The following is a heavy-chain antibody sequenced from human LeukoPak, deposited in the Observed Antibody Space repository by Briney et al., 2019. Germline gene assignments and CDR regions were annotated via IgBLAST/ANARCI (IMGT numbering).Heavy chain of an antibody. CDR3: ARGNNWNPRTTDYYYYMDV. CDR1: GYTFTSYG. J-gene: IGHJ6*03. CDR2: ISAYNGNT. V-gene: IGHV1-18*01. Sequence: ASVTVSCKASGYTFTSYGISWVRQAPGQGLEWMGWISAYNGNTNYAQKLQGRVTMTTDTSTSTAYMELRSLRSDDTAVYYCARGNNWNPRTTDYYYYMDVWGKGTTVTVSS. D-gene: IGHD1-20*01.